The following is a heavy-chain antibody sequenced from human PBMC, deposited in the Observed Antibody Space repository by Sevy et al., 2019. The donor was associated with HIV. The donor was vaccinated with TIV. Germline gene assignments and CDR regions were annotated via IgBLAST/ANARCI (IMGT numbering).Heavy chain of an antibody. Sequence: GGSLRLSCAASGFTFSSYSMNGVRQAPWKGLEWVSSISGIRNYIYYADSMKGRFTVSRDNARNSLYLQMNSLRAEDTAVYYCARNNCSITNCYMGDVFDIWGQGTMVTVSS. V-gene: IGHV3-21*01. D-gene: IGHD2-2*02. J-gene: IGHJ3*02. CDR1: GFTFSSYS. CDR2: ISGIRNYI. CDR3: ARNNCSITNCYMGDVFDI.